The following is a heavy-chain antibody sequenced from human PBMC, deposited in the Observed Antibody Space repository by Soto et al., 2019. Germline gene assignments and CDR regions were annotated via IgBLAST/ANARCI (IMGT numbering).Heavy chain of an antibody. J-gene: IGHJ3*02. CDR1: GFTFRSYD. CDR2: ISGSGGST. CDR3: AKDFSSKWCSGGSCHDAFDI. V-gene: IGHV3-23*01. Sequence: GGSLRLSCAASGFTFRSYDMNWVRQKTGKGLEWVSTISGSGGSTYYADSVKGRSTVSRDNSKNTLYLQMNSLRAEDTAVYYCAKDFSSKWCSGGSCHDAFDIWGQGTMVTVSS. D-gene: IGHD2-15*01.